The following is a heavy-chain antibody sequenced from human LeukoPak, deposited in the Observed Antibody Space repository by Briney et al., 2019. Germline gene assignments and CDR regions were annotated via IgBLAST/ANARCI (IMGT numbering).Heavy chain of an antibody. CDR2: INHSGST. J-gene: IGHJ5*02. V-gene: IGHV4-34*01. CDR1: GGSFSGYY. CDR3: ARSLRFLEWLLNNWFDP. D-gene: IGHD3-3*01. Sequence: PSETLSLTCAVYGGSFSGYYWSWIRQPPGKGLEWIGEINHSGSTNYNPSLKSRVTKSVDTSKDQFSLKLSSVTAADTAVYYCARSLRFLEWLLNNWFDPWGQGTLVTVSS.